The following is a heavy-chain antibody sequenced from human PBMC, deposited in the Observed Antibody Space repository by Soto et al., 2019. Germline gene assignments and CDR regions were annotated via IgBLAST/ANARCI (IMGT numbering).Heavy chain of an antibody. CDR3: VRPQSSGWYDC. CDR1: GYSFTSHW. J-gene: IGHJ4*02. D-gene: IGHD6-19*01. Sequence: GESLKISCEGSGYSFTSHWISWVRQMPGKGLEWMAIISPGDSDTRYSPSFQGHVTVSVDKSVNIAYLQWSSLKASDTAMYYCVRPQSSGWYDCWGQGTLVTVSS. CDR2: ISPGDSDT. V-gene: IGHV5-51*01.